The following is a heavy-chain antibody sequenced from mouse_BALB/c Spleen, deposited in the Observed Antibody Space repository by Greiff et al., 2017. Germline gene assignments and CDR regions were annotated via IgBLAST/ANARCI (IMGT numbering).Heavy chain of an antibody. CDR1: GFAFSSYD. V-gene: IGHV5-12-1*01. CDR3: ARHGNYLYWYFDV. CDR2: ISSGGGST. Sequence: EVKVVESGGGLVKPGGSLKLSCAASGFAFSSYDMSWVRQTPEKRLEWVAYISSGGGSTYYPDTVKGRFTISRDNAKNTLYLQMSSLKSEDTAMYYCARHGNYLYWYFDVWGAGTTVTVSS. D-gene: IGHD2-1*01. J-gene: IGHJ1*01.